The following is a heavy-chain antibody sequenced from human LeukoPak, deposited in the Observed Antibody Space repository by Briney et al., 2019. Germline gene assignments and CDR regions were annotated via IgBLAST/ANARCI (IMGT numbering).Heavy chain of an antibody. CDR2: ISGGGNT. V-gene: IGHV3-23*01. CDR3: AKPQEADLWVPDY. D-gene: IGHD3-3*01. Sequence: GGSLRLSCAASGFTFSSYDMSWVRQAPGKGLEWVSGISGGGNTFYSDSVKGRFTISRDNSKNTLYLQMNSLIPEDTALYYCAKPQEADLWVPDYWGQGTLVTVSS. CDR1: GFTFSSYD. J-gene: IGHJ4*02.